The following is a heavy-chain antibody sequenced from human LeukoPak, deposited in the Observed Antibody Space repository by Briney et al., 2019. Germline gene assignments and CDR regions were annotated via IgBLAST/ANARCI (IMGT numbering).Heavy chain of an antibody. CDR3: ARRDPSSSVVQMGAFDL. CDR1: GFTFSDYY. Sequence: SPGGSLRLSCAASGFTFSDYYMNWIRQAPGKGLEWLSYITTTGSTKRYADSVEGRFTISRDDARNSLYLQMDSLRAEDTAVYYCARRDPSSSVVQMGAFDLWGHGTMVIVSS. D-gene: IGHD6-25*01. V-gene: IGHV3-11*04. CDR2: ITTTGSTK. J-gene: IGHJ3*01.